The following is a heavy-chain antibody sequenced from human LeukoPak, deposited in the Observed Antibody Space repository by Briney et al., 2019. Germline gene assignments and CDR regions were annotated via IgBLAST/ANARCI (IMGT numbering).Heavy chain of an antibody. Sequence: GRSLRLSCAASGFTFSSYGMHWVRQAPGKGLEWVSGTSGSGGSTYYADSVKGRFTISRDNSKNTLYLQMNSLRAEDTAVYYCAKAPGISLVRGFDYWGQGTLVTVSS. J-gene: IGHJ4*02. CDR3: AKAPGISLVRGFDY. CDR1: GFTFSSYG. V-gene: IGHV3-23*01. CDR2: TSGSGGST. D-gene: IGHD3-10*01.